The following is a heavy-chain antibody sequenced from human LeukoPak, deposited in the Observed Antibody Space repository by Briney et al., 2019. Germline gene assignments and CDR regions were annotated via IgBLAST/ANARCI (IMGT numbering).Heavy chain of an antibody. Sequence: GGSLRLSXAASGFTFTTYWMHWVRQAPGKGLVWVSRINGDGRSSNYADSVKGRFTISRDNARNTLYLQMNSLRAEDTALYYCARTSPTSHFDFWGQGTLVTVSS. D-gene: IGHD3-16*01. J-gene: IGHJ4*02. CDR1: GFTFTTYW. CDR3: ARTSPTSHFDF. CDR2: INGDGRSS. V-gene: IGHV3-74*01.